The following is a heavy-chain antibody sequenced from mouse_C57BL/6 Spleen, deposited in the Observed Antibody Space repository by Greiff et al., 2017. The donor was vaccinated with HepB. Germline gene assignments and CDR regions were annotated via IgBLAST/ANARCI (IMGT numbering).Heavy chain of an antibody. V-gene: IGHV3-8*01. D-gene: IGHD2-3*01. J-gene: IGHJ1*03. Sequence: DVKLVESGPGLAKPSQTLSLTCSVTGYSITSDYWNWLRKFPGNKLESMGHISYSGSTYYNPSLKSRISITRDTSKDKYYLQLNSVTTDDTATYYCARKEGDGYWYFDVWGTGTTVTVSS. CDR1: GYSITSDY. CDR2: ISYSGST. CDR3: ARKEGDGYWYFDV.